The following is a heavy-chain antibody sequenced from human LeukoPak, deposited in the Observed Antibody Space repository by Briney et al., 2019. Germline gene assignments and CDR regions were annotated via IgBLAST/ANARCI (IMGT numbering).Heavy chain of an antibody. CDR3: AKVLGYCTNGVCFRAFDI. D-gene: IGHD2-8*01. V-gene: IGHV3-23*01. Sequence: GGSLRLSCAASGFTFSSYAMSWVRQAPGKGLEWVSAISGSGGSTYYADSVKGRFTISRDNSKNTLYPQMNSLRAEDTAVYYCAKVLGYCTNGVCFRAFDIWGQGTMVTVSS. CDR1: GFTFSSYA. CDR2: ISGSGGST. J-gene: IGHJ3*02.